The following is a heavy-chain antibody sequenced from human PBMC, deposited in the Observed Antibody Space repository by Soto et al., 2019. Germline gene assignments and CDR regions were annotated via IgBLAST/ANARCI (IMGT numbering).Heavy chain of an antibody. D-gene: IGHD3-22*01. CDR2: IYYSGST. V-gene: IGHV4-31*03. Sequence: PSETLSLTCTVSGGSISSGGYYWSWIRQHPGKGLEWIGYIYYSGSTYYNPSLKSRVTISVDTSKNQFSLKLSSVTAADTAMYYCARDDSSGYYQSNAAFDIWGQGTMVTVSS. CDR1: GGSISSGGYY. CDR3: ARDDSSGYYQSNAAFDI. J-gene: IGHJ3*02.